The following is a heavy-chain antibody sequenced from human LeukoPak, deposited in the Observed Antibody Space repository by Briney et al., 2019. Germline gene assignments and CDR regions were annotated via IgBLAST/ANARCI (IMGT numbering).Heavy chain of an antibody. V-gene: IGHV1-18*01. CDR2: ISAYNGNT. Sequence: ASVKVSCKASGYTFTSYGISWVRQAPGQGLEWMGWISAYNGNTNYAQKLQGSVTMTTDTSMSTAYMELRSPRSDDTAVYYCARDRGIAVAGEFDYWGQGTLVTVSS. CDR3: ARDRGIAVAGEFDY. D-gene: IGHD6-19*01. CDR1: GYTFTSYG. J-gene: IGHJ4*02.